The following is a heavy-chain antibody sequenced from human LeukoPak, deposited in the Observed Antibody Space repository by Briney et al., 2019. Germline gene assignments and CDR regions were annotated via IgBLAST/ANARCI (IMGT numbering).Heavy chain of an antibody. CDR3: ARDRDSSSWYYYYYYMDV. Sequence: KPGGSLRLSCAASGFTFRDYYMSWVRQAPGKGLEWVSSISSSSSYIYYADSVKGRFTISRDNAKNSLYLQMNSLRAEDTAVYYCARDRDSSSWYYYYYYMDVWGKGTTVTVSS. CDR1: GFTFRDYY. CDR2: ISSSSSYI. J-gene: IGHJ6*03. V-gene: IGHV3-21*01. D-gene: IGHD6-13*01.